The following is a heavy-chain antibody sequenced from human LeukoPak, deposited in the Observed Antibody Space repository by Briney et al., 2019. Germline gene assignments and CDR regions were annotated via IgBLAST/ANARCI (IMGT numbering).Heavy chain of an antibody. Sequence: GGSLRLSCAASGFTFGDFSMSWVRQAPGKGLEWVGFIRTKADGGTAEYVASVKSRFTISSDDSKCIAYLQMNSLKAEDTAVYYCTRGRGYTYGYCFDYWGQGTLVTVSS. CDR2: IRTKADGGTA. CDR1: GFTFGDFS. V-gene: IGHV3-49*04. J-gene: IGHJ4*02. CDR3: TRGRGYTYGYCFDY. D-gene: IGHD5-18*01.